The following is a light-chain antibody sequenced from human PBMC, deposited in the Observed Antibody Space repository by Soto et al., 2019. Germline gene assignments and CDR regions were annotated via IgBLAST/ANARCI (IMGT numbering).Light chain of an antibody. CDR1: SSDVGAYNY. J-gene: IGLJ1*01. Sequence: QSALTQPASVSGSPGQSITISCTGTSSDVGAYNYVSWFQQHPGKAPTLIISEVSNRPSGVSNRFSGSKSGNAASLTISGLQAEDEADYFCFSFPTDWTHAFGNGTKVTVL. V-gene: IGLV2-14*01. CDR3: FSFPTDWTHA. CDR2: EVS.